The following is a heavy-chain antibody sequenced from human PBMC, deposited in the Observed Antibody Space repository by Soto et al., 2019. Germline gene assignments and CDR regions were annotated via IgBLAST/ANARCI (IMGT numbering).Heavy chain of an antibody. Sequence: GGSLNLSCSSPGFPFSSYWMTLGRPAPGKGLEWVANIKQDGSEKYYVDSVKGRFTISRDNAKNSLYLQMNSLRAEDTAVYYCARDWVDYYDSSGYFGSDAFDIWGQGTMVSVS. J-gene: IGHJ3*02. CDR3: ARDWVDYYDSSGYFGSDAFDI. V-gene: IGHV3-7*03. CDR2: IKQDGSEK. CDR1: GFPFSSYW. D-gene: IGHD3-22*01.